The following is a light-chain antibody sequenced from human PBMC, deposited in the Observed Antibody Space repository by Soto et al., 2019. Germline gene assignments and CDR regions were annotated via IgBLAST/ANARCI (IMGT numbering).Light chain of an antibody. CDR1: QGISTW. CDR2: DAS. V-gene: IGKV1-5*01. CDR3: QHYSSDSRT. J-gene: IGKJ1*01. Sequence: DIQMTQSPYTLSASVGDRVTITCRASQGISTWLAWYQQKPGTAPKLLIYDASSLESGVPSRFSGSGSGTEFTLTISSLQPDDYATYYCQHYSSDSRTFGQGTKVEIK.